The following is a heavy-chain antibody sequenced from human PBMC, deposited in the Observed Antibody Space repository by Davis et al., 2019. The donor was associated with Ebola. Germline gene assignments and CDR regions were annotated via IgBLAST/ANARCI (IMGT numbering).Heavy chain of an antibody. V-gene: IGHV3-23*01. CDR3: AKSGLSFGVVKYHYGMDV. Sequence: GESLKISCAASGFTFSSYVMSWVRQAPGKGLEWVSGTRGSGGSTFYADSVKGRFTISRDNSKSTLYLQMSSLRAGDTAVYYCAKSGLSFGVVKYHYGMDVWGKGTTVTVSS. CDR2: TRGSGGST. CDR1: GFTFSSYV. D-gene: IGHD3-3*01. J-gene: IGHJ6*04.